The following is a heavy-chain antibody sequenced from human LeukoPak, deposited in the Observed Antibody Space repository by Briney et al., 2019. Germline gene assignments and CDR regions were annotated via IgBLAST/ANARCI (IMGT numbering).Heavy chain of an antibody. CDR1: DGFLTTYY. CDR3: ARPDDIPVFRTGLAV. Sequence: SETLSLTRTVFDGFLTTYYWSWIRQPPGKGREGIGYIYHNRGTIYNPSLRSRVSMSIDTPNSQLSLKLYSLTAADTAVHFCARPDDIPVFRTGLAVWGQRTTVTVPS. V-gene: IGHV4-59*08. J-gene: IGHJ6*02. CDR2: IYHNRGT. D-gene: IGHD1-1*01.